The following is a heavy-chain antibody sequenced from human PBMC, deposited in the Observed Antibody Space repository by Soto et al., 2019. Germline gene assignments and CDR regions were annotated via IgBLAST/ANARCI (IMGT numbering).Heavy chain of an antibody. CDR1: GFTFSSYW. D-gene: IGHD3-3*01. CDR3: ARARGFWSGYYDY. Sequence: EVQLVESGGGLVQPGGSLRLSCAASGFTFSSYWMSWVRQAPGKGLEWVANIKQDGSEKYYVDSVKGRFTISRDNAKNSLYLQMNSLRAEDTAVYYCARARGFWSGYYDYWGQGTLVTVSS. CDR2: IKQDGSEK. V-gene: IGHV3-7*01. J-gene: IGHJ4*02.